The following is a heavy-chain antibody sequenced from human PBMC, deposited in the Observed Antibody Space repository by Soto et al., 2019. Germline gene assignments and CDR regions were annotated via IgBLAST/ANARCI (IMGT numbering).Heavy chain of an antibody. V-gene: IGHV3-53*01. Sequence: GGSLRLSCAASGFTVSSNYMSWVRQAPGKGLEWVSIIYSGGSTYYADAMKGRFTSSRDNSKNTLYLQMNSLRAEDTAVYYCAKDPSRYYDSSGYLIGHYYYYYGMDVWGQGTTVTVSS. CDR3: AKDPSRYYDSSGYLIGHYYYYYGMDV. D-gene: IGHD3-22*01. CDR1: GFTVSSNY. CDR2: IYSGGST. J-gene: IGHJ6*02.